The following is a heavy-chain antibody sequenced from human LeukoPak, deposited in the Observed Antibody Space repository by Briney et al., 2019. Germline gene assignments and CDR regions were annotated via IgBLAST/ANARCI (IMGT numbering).Heavy chain of an antibody. Sequence: GGSLRLSCAASGFTFSSYAMSWVRQAPGKGLEWVSAISGSGGSTYSADSLKGRFTISRDNSKSTLYLQISSLRAEDTAVYYCAKGPGTWMEYWGEGTLVTVSS. CDR2: ISGSGGST. CDR3: AKGPGTWMEY. CDR1: GFTFSSYA. V-gene: IGHV3-23*01. D-gene: IGHD5-12*01. J-gene: IGHJ4*02.